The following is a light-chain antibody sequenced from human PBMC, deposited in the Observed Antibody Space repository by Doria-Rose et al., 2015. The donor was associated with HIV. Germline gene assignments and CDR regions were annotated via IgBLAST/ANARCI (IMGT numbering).Light chain of an antibody. J-gene: IGKJ3*01. Sequence: TQSPESLGMSLGERATLNCKSNQSLLYTSKNYLAWYRQKPGQPPNLLIYWASTRQSGVPARFSGSGSGTDITLTISSLEAEDVAVYYCHQYYDTPSFGPGTTVDIK. CDR3: HQYYDTPS. CDR2: WAS. V-gene: IGKV4-1*01. CDR1: QSLLYTSKNY.